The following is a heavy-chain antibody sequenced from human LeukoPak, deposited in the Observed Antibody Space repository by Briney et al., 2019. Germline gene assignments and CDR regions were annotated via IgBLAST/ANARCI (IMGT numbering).Heavy chain of an antibody. D-gene: IGHD4-17*01. Sequence: ASVKVSCKASGYTFTSYGLSWVRQAPGHGLEWMGWISAYNGNTNYAQKLKGRVTMTRDTSTSTVYMELSSLRSVDTAVSYRGIDRGYGDDVGVIDCWGQGTLVTVSS. V-gene: IGHV1-18*01. CDR2: ISAYNGNT. CDR1: GYTFTSYG. J-gene: IGHJ4*02. CDR3: GIDRGYGDDVGVIDC.